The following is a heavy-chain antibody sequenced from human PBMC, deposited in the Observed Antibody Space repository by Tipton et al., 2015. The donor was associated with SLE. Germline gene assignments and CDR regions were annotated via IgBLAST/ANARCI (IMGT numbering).Heavy chain of an antibody. J-gene: IGHJ3*02. D-gene: IGHD5/OR15-5a*01. CDR3: ARRVYDAWDAFDI. V-gene: IGHV4-59*08. CDR1: GFTFSSYW. Sequence: LRLSCAASGFTFSSYWMHWVRQAPGKGLEWVGYIYDNSNTHYNPSLKSRVTISIDTSKNQFSLKLSFVSAADTALYYCARRVYDAWDAFDIWGQGTMVTVSS. CDR2: IYDNSNT.